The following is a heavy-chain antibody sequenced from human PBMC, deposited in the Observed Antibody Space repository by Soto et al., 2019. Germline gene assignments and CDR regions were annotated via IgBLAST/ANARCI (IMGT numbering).Heavy chain of an antibody. Sequence: EVQLVESGGGLVKPGGSLRLSCAASGLSVSSTFMNWVRQPPGKGLEWVSVIYAGGGTYYADSVKGRFTISRDISSNTVYLHMDNLRAEDTAVYYCVGRWFDFWGQGSLVTVSS. CDR1: GLSVSSTF. CDR2: IYAGGGT. CDR3: VGRWFDF. J-gene: IGHJ5*01. V-gene: IGHV3-53*01.